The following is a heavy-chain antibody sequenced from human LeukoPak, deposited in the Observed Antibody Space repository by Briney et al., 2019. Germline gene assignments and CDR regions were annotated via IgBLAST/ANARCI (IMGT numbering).Heavy chain of an antibody. CDR2: ISSSSSTI. CDR3: ARSKQQPVRSMIQGFDY. D-gene: IGHD6-13*01. CDR1: GFTFSSYS. Sequence: PGGSLRLSCAASGFTFSSYSMNWVRQAPGKGLEWVSYISSSSSTIYYADSVKGRFTISRDNAKNSLYLQMNSLRDEDTAVYYCARSKQQPVRSMIQGFDYWGQGTLVTVSS. J-gene: IGHJ4*02. V-gene: IGHV3-48*02.